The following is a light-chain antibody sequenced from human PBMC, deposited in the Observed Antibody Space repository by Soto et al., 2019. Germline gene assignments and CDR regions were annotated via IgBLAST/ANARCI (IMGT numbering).Light chain of an antibody. V-gene: IGLV1-40*01. CDR2: GNT. Sequence: QSVLTQPPSVSGAPGQRVTISCTGSSSNIGAGYDVHWYHQLPGTAPKLLIFGNTNRPSGVPDRFSGSKSGTSASLAITGLQAEDEADYYCHSYDSTLSASIFGGGTKVTFL. CDR1: SSNIGAGYD. J-gene: IGLJ2*01. CDR3: HSYDSTLSASI.